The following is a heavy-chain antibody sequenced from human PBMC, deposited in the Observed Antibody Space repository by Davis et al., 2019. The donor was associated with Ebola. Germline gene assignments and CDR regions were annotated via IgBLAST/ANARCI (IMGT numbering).Heavy chain of an antibody. CDR3: AKKGAFWSGDYFQH. J-gene: IGHJ1*01. Sequence: GESLKISCAASGFTFSNYGMHWVRQAPGKGLEWVAFIRYDGGDTYNADSVKGRFTISRDNSRNTLYLQMNSLRVEDTAVYYCAKKGAFWSGDYFQHWGQGTLVTVSS. V-gene: IGHV3-30*02. D-gene: IGHD3-3*01. CDR2: IRYDGGDT. CDR1: GFTFSNYG.